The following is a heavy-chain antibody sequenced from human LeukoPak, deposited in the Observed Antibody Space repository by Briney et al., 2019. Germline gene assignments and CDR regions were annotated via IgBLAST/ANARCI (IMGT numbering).Heavy chain of an antibody. J-gene: IGHJ6*02. CDR3: ARVTAAGPLPNYGMDV. V-gene: IGHV3-23*05. CDR2: VGSDNKP. D-gene: IGHD6-13*01. Sequence: GGSLRLSCEASGFTFSAYAMTWVRQAPGKGLEWVSSVGSDNKPHYSESVKGRFAISRDNSKSMLFLQLNSLRAEDTALYYCARVTAAGPLPNYGMDVWGQGTTVTVSS. CDR1: GFTFSAYA.